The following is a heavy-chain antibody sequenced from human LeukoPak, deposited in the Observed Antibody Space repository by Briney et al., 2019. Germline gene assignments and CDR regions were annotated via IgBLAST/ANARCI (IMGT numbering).Heavy chain of an antibody. D-gene: IGHD2-2*01. J-gene: IGHJ6*02. V-gene: IGHV4-59*11. Sequence: PSETLSLTCTVSGDSISNHYWSWIRQPPGKELEWIGYIYSNGNTNYNPSLKSRVTISIDTSKGQFSLKLSSVTAADTAVYYCARQPAASYYYYYGMDVWGQGTTVTVSS. CDR2: IYSNGNT. CDR3: ARQPAASYYYYYGMDV. CDR1: GDSISNHY.